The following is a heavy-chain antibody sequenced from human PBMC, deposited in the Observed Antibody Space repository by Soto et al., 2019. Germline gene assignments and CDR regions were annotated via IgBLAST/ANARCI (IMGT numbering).Heavy chain of an antibody. V-gene: IGHV3-9*01. CDR2: ISWNSGSI. D-gene: IGHD2-15*01. CDR1: GFTFDDYA. CDR3: AKDRAMVVAATTWDAFDI. Sequence: DVQLVESGGGLVQPGRSLRLSCAASGFTFDDYAMHWVRQAPGKGLEWVSGISWNSGSIGYADSVKGGFTISRDNAKNSLYLQMNSLRAEDTALYYCAKDRAMVVAATTWDAFDIWGQGTMVTVSS. J-gene: IGHJ3*02.